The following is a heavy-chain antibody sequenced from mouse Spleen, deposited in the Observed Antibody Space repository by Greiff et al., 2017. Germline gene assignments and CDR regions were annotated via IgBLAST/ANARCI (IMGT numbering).Heavy chain of an antibody. V-gene: IGHV3-6*01. Sequence: EVQLQESGPGLVKPSQSLSLTCSVTGYSITSGYYWNWIRQFPGNKLEWMGYISYDGSNNYNPSLKNRISITRDTSKNQFFLKLNSVTTEDTATYYCATGTREYYAMDYWGQGTSVTVSS. CDR1: GYSITSGYY. J-gene: IGHJ4*01. CDR2: ISYDGSN. CDR3: ATGTREYYAMDY. D-gene: IGHD4-1*01.